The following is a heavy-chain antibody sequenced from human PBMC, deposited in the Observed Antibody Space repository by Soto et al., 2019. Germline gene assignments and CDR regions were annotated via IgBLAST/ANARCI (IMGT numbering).Heavy chain of an antibody. CDR2: INAGNGNT. CDR1: GYTFTRYA. Sequence: GASVKVSCKASGYTFTRYAMHWVRQAPGQRLEWMGWINAGNGNTKYSQKFQGRVIITRDTSASTAYMELSSLRSEDTAVYYCARGEFLSYDDYWGQGTLVTAPQ. CDR3: ARGEFLSYDDY. V-gene: IGHV1-3*01. J-gene: IGHJ4*02. D-gene: IGHD3-16*01.